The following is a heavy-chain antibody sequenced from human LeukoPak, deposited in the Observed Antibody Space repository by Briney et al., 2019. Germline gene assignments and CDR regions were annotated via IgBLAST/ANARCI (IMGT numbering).Heavy chain of an antibody. V-gene: IGHV3-43*02. J-gene: IGHJ4*02. CDR1: GFTFADYA. CDR3: AKASPRGWYLWNYYFDH. CDR2: ISGDGGNT. Sequence: PGGSLRLSCAASGFTFADYAMHWVRQAPGKCLEWVSLISGDGGNTYYADSLKGRFTISRDNSKNSLYLQMNSLRDEDTAFYYCAKASPRGWYLWNYYFDHWGQGTLVTVSS. D-gene: IGHD1-7*01.